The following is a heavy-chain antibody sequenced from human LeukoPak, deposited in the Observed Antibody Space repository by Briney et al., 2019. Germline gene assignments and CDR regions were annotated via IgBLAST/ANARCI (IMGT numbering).Heavy chain of an antibody. CDR2: IYSGGST. CDR1: GFTVSSNY. Sequence: PGGSLRLSCAASGFTVSSNYMSWVRQAPGKGLEWVSVIYSGGSTYYADSVKGRFTISGDNSKNTLYLQMNSLRAEDTAVYYCARDPSPRKYSGYPQGDYWGQGTLVTVSS. CDR3: ARDPSPRKYSGYPQGDY. D-gene: IGHD5-12*01. J-gene: IGHJ4*02. V-gene: IGHV3-66*01.